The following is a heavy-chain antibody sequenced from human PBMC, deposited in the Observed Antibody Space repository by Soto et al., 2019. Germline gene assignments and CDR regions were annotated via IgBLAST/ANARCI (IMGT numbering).Heavy chain of an antibody. D-gene: IGHD6-13*01. Sequence: QVQLVQSGAEVKKPGASVKVSCKASGYTFTSYDINWVRQATGQGLEWMGWMNPNGGNTGYAQKFQGRVTRTRNTSVSTAYMDLSSLRSEDTAVYYCACSHPYVIAAAGRYYYYGMDVWGQGTTVTVSS. J-gene: IGHJ6*02. CDR1: GYTFTSYD. CDR2: MNPNGGNT. V-gene: IGHV1-8*01. CDR3: ACSHPYVIAAAGRYYYYGMDV.